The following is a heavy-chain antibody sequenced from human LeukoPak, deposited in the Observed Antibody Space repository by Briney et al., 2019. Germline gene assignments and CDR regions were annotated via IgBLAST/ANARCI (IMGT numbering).Heavy chain of an antibody. J-gene: IGHJ5*02. CDR3: AIGLWFGDGRWFDP. Sequence: SETLSLTCTVSGGSISSSSYYWGWIRQPPGKGLEWIGSIYYSGSTYYNPSLKSRVTISVDTSKNQFSLKLSSVTAADTAVYYCAIGLWFGDGRWFDPWGQGTLVTVSS. D-gene: IGHD3-10*01. V-gene: IGHV4-39*07. CDR1: GGSISSSSYY. CDR2: IYYSGST.